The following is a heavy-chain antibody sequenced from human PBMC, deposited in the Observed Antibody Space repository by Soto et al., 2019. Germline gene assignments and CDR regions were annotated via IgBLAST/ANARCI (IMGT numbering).Heavy chain of an antibody. CDR2: ISAYSGKT. J-gene: IGHJ4*02. CDR3: ARDPYLGDHQY. V-gene: IGHV1-18*01. D-gene: IGHD3-16*01. CDR1: GYTFTTYG. Sequence: QVQLVQSGGEVKKPGASVKVSCKTSGYTFTTYGISWVRQAPGQGLEWVGWISAYSGKTHYAQKLKGKVTMTTDTATNTAYRKLRRLRCDDTAVYYCARDPYLGDHQYWGQGTLVTVS.